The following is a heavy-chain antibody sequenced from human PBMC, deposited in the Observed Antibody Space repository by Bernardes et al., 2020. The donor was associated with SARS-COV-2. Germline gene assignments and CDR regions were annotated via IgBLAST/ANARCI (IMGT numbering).Heavy chain of an antibody. Sequence: SETLCLTCTVSGGSIGSYYWSWIRQSPGKGLEWIGNVYFTGNTNHNPSLRSRAIIGIDTSKSQFSLRLNSVTAADAAVYYCARDVFLGSSWDQSYYGMDVWGQGTTVTVSS. CDR2: VYFTGNT. V-gene: IGHV4-59*01. J-gene: IGHJ6*02. D-gene: IGHD6-13*01. CDR3: ARDVFLGSSWDQSYYGMDV. CDR1: GGSIGSYY.